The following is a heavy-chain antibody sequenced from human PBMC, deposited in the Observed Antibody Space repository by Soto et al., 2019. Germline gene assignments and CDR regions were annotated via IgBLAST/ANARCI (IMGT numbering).Heavy chain of an antibody. CDR1: GGSVRIGNHF. D-gene: IGHD3-10*01. V-gene: IGHV4-61*01. J-gene: IGHJ6*02. Sequence: PAETLCLTCSVSGGSVRIGNHFWNWIRQPPGRGLEWLGYMYYTGVTNYNPSLKSRVSMSVDTSKNQFSLKLTSLTAADTAVYYCARGGEHLGYYGLDLWGQGTTVTVS. CDR2: MYYTGVT. CDR3: ARGGEHLGYYGLDL.